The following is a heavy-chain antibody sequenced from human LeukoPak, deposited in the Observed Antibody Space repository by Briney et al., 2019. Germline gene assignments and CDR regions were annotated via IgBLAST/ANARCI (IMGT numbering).Heavy chain of an antibody. V-gene: IGHV3-21*01. D-gene: IGHD4/OR15-4a*01. CDR2: ISSSGTYI. Sequence: PGGSLRLSCAASGFTFSSYSMNWGRQAPGKGLEWVSSISSSGTYIYYADSVKGRFTISRDTAKNSLYLQMNSLRAEDTAVYYCARDNYGGYAFDIWGQGTMVTVSS. J-gene: IGHJ3*02. CDR3: ARDNYGGYAFDI. CDR1: GFTFSSYS.